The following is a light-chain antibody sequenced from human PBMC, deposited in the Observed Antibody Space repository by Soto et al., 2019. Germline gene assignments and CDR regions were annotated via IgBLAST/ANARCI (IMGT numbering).Light chain of an antibody. Sequence: DIQMTQSPSTLCASIGDRVTITCRASQSISGWLAWYQQKPGKAPKLLISDVSSLESGVPSRFSGSGSGTEFTLTISSLQPDDFAVYYCQQYHDYWTFGPGTKVEVK. CDR3: QQYHDYWT. CDR2: DVS. CDR1: QSISGW. V-gene: IGKV1-5*01. J-gene: IGKJ1*01.